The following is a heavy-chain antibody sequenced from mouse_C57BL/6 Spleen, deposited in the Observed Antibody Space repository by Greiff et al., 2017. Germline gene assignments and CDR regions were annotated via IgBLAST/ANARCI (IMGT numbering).Heavy chain of an antibody. CDR1: GYTFTSYW. V-gene: IGHV1-5*01. CDR3: SLSTMASYWYFDV. Sequence: EVQLQQSGTVLARPGASVKMSCKTSGYTFTSYWMHWVKQRPGQGLEWIGAIYPGNSDTSYNQKFKGKAKLTAVTSASTAYMELSSLTNEDSAVYYCSLSTMASYWYFDVWGTGTTVTVSS. D-gene: IGHD2-1*01. CDR2: IYPGNSDT. J-gene: IGHJ1*03.